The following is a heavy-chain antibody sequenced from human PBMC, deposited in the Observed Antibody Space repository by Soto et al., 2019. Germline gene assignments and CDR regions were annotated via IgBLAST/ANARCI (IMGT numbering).Heavy chain of an antibody. Sequence: GGSLRLSCAASGFTFSNYAMHWVRQAPGKGLEWVAVISYDGSNKYYADSVKGRFTVSRDNSKNTLYLQMNSLRAEDTAVYYCASPRLSSDGTPPLDYGGKETLVTVSS. CDR3: ASPRLSSDGTPPLDY. CDR2: ISYDGSNK. V-gene: IGHV3-30-3*01. D-gene: IGHD6-13*01. CDR1: GFTFSNYA. J-gene: IGHJ4*02.